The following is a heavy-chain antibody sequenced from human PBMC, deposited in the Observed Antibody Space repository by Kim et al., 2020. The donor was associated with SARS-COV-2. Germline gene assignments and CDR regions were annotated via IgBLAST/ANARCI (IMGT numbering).Heavy chain of an antibody. CDR2: IWYDGSNK. Sequence: GGSLRLSCAASGFTFSSYGMHWVRQAPGKGLEWVAVIWYDGSNKYYADSVKGRLTISRDNSKNTLYLQMNSLRAEDTAVYYCAKDQLDWLFGGYYYYYGMDVWGQGTTVTVSS. D-gene: IGHD3-9*01. V-gene: IGHV3-33*06. CDR1: GFTFSSYG. CDR3: AKDQLDWLFGGYYYYYGMDV. J-gene: IGHJ6*02.